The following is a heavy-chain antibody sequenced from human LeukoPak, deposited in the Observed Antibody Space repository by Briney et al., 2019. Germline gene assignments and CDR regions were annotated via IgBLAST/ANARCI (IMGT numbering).Heavy chain of an antibody. CDR3: AKDPRRIAVAGTPSFDY. V-gene: IGHV3-23*01. D-gene: IGHD6-19*01. J-gene: IGHJ4*02. Sequence: GGSLRLSCAASGFTFSSYAMSWVRQAPGKGLEWVSAISGSGGSTYYADSVKGRFTISRDNSKNTLYLQMNSLRAEDTAVYYCAKDPRRIAVAGTPSFDYWGQGTLVTVS. CDR1: GFTFSSYA. CDR2: ISGSGGST.